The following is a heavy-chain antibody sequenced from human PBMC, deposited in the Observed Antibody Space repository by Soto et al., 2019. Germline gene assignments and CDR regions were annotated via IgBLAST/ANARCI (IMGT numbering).Heavy chain of an antibody. CDR1: GFSLTTDRVG. J-gene: IGHJ4*02. CDR3: AHAYGGRSLY. Sequence: QITLKXXGPTLVKPTQTPTLTCTFSGFSLTTDRVGVGWIRQPPGEALEWLAVIYWDDSKTYRPSLESRLTITKDTSKNQVALTMTNMDSLDTATYYCAHAYGGRSLYWGQGTLVTVSS. D-gene: IGHD1-26*01. V-gene: IGHV2-5*02. CDR2: IYWDDSK.